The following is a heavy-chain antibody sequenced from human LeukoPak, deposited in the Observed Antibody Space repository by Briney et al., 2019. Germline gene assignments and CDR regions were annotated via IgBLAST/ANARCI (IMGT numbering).Heavy chain of an antibody. J-gene: IGHJ4*02. D-gene: IGHD6-6*01. V-gene: IGHV3-23*01. Sequence: GGSLRLSCAASGFTFSDYYMSWIRQAPGKGLEWVSAISGSGGSAYYAGSVKGRFTISRDNSKNTLYLQMNSLRAEDTAVYYCAKTPSRLGYSSSSQFDYWGQGTLVTVSS. CDR2: ISGSGGSA. CDR1: GFTFSDYY. CDR3: AKTPSRLGYSSSSQFDY.